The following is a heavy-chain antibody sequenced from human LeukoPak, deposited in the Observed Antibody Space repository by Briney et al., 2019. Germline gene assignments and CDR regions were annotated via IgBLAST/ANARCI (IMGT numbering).Heavy chain of an antibody. V-gene: IGHV3-49*03. CDR1: GFTFGDYA. J-gene: IGHJ4*02. D-gene: IGHD3-10*01. Sequence: GGSLRLSCTASGFTFGDYAMSWFRQAPGKGLEWVGFIRSKTYGGTTEYAASVKGRFTISRDDSKSIAYLQMNSLKTEDTAVYYCTREGAIWFGELTIDYWGQGTLVTVSS. CDR2: IRSKTYGGTT. CDR3: TREGAIWFGELTIDY.